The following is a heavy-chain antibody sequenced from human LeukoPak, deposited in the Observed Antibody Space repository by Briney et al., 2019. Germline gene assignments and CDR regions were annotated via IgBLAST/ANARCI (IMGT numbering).Heavy chain of an antibody. D-gene: IGHD3-22*01. CDR1: GXSISSSY. J-gene: IGHJ1*01. CDR3: ARDQTYYVSSGYYYVTYLQH. V-gene: IGHV4-4*07. CDR2: MSSGGST. Sequence: SETLSLTCTVSGXSISSSYCTWIRQSAGEGLEWIGRMSSGGSTTYNPSFKGRVTMSLDTSKRQFSPNLSSVTAADTAVYYCARDQTYYVSSGYYYVTYLQHWGQGILVTVSS.